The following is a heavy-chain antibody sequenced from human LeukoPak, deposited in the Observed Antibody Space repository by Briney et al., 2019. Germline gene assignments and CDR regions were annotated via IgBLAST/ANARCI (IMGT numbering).Heavy chain of an antibody. Sequence: SETLSLTCTVSGGSISSGSYYWSWIRQPAGKGLEWIGRIYTSGSTNYNPSLKSRVTISVDTSKNQFSLKLSSVTAADTAVYYCAMEDSSSWYYWGQGTLVTVSS. CDR1: GGSISSGSYY. V-gene: IGHV4-61*02. J-gene: IGHJ4*02. CDR3: AMEDSSSWYY. CDR2: IYTSGST. D-gene: IGHD6-13*01.